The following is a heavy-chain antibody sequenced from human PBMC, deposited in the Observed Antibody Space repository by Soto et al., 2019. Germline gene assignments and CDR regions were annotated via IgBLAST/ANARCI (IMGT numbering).Heavy chain of an antibody. J-gene: IGHJ3*02. V-gene: IGHV3-48*01. Sequence: GGSLTLSCAASGFTFSRYSMNWVRQAPGKGLEWLSYINSISTTTYYADSVKGRFTISRHNSKNTLYLQMNSLRAEDTAVYYCASQPYEEDAFDIWGQGTMVTVSS. D-gene: IGHD3-3*01. CDR1: GFTFSRYS. CDR2: INSISTTT. CDR3: ASQPYEEDAFDI.